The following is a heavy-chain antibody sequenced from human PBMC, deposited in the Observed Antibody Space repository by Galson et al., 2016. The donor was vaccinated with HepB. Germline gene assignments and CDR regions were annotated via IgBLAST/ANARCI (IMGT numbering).Heavy chain of an antibody. J-gene: IGHJ4*02. CDR1: GFDLSRYA. Sequence: SPPLPRRASGFDLSRYALIWARQAPGKGPQWLSYISSTGSSIYYADSVKGRLAVSRDNGRSSLFLQLDDLRDEDTAIYYCARGPRWLQLGYYFDYWGQGVLVTVSS. CDR3: ARGPRWLQLGYYFDY. V-gene: IGHV3-48*02. CDR2: ISSTGSSI. D-gene: IGHD5-24*01.